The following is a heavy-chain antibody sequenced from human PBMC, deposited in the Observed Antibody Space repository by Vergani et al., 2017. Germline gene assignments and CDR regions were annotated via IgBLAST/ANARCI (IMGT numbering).Heavy chain of an antibody. CDR2: ISYDGSNK. J-gene: IGHJ6*03. CDR3: AKEPDYGDYGLALYMDV. D-gene: IGHD4-17*01. V-gene: IGHV3-30*18. CDR1: GFTFSSYG. Sequence: QVQLVESGGGVVPPGRSLRLSCAASGFTFSSYGMHWVRQAPGKGLEWVAVISYDGSNKYYADSVKGRFTISRDNSKNTLYLQMNSLRAEDTAVYYCAKEPDYGDYGLALYMDVWGKGTTVTVSS.